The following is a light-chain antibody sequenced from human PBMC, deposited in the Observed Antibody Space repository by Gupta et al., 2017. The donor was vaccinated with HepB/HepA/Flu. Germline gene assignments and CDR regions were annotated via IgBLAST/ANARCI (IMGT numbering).Light chain of an antibody. CDR1: RSNIGSYY. CDR2: RNA. Sequence: QSVLIQPPPVSVTPGQGVTLSCSGGRSNIGSYYVQWLQQFPGTAPQVIVLRNAQRPSGIPDRFSGSKSGTSVSLTVSGLRAEDEAYYYCETWDDSMDAGVFGEGTKLTVL. J-gene: IGLJ3*02. CDR3: ETWDDSMDAGV. V-gene: IGLV1-47*01.